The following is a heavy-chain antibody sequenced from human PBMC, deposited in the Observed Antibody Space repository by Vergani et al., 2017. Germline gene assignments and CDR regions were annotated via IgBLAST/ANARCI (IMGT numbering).Heavy chain of an antibody. V-gene: IGHV3-23*01. CDR2: ISGSGGST. Sequence: EVQLLESGGGLVQPGGSLRLSCAASGFTFSSYAMSWVRQAPGKGLEWVSPISGSGGSTYYADSVKGRFTISRDNSKNTLYLQMNSLRAEDTAVYYCAKDDYSSGWYGSGNYWGQGTLVTVSS. D-gene: IGHD6-19*01. J-gene: IGHJ4*02. CDR3: AKDDYSSGWYGSGNY. CDR1: GFTFSSYA.